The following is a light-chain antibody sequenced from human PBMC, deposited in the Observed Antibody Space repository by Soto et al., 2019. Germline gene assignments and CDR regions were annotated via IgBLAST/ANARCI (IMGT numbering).Light chain of an antibody. CDR3: QSYDNSHVV. CDR2: GNS. J-gene: IGLJ2*01. CDR1: SSNIGAGYD. Sequence: QSVLTQPPSVSGDPGQRVTISCTGSSSNIGAGYDVHWYQQLPGTAPKLLIYGNSNRPSGVPDRFSGSKSGTSASLAITGLQAEDEADYYCQSYDNSHVVFGGGTKLTVL. V-gene: IGLV1-40*01.